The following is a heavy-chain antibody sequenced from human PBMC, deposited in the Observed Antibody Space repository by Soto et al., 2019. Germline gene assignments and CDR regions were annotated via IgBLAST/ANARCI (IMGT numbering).Heavy chain of an antibody. CDR1: GDSISRNGFF. J-gene: IGHJ6*02. CDR2: IYNGGSS. V-gene: IGHV4-31*03. CDR3: ARGTMLRGPGYYYAMDV. D-gene: IGHD3-10*01. Sequence: SETLSLTCTVSGDSISRNGFFWTWIRQHPGKGLEWIGYIYNGGSSYYNPSLKSRVIISVDTSKNHFSLNLTAVTAADTAVYYCARGTMLRGPGYYYAMDVWGQGTTVTAP.